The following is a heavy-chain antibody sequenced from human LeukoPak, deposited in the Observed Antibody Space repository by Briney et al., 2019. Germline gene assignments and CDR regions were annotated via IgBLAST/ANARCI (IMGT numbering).Heavy chain of an antibody. V-gene: IGHV1-69*13. CDR1: GGTFSSYA. CDR2: IIPIFGTA. Sequence: ASVKVSCKASGGTFSSYAISWVRQAPGQGLEWMGGIIPIFGTANYAQKFQGRVTITAAESTSTAYMELSSLRSEDTAVYYCARARAAAGTPFDPWGQGTLVTVSS. CDR3: ARARAAAGTPFDP. J-gene: IGHJ5*02. D-gene: IGHD6-13*01.